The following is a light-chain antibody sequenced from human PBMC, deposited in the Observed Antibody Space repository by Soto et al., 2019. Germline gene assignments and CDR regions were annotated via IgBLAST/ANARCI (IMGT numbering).Light chain of an antibody. J-gene: IGLJ2*01. CDR1: SGHNTYS. CDR2: LTSDGSH. V-gene: IGLV4-69*01. CDR3: QTWATGIQV. Sequence: QPVLTQSPSASASLGASVKLTCTLSSGHNTYSIAWHQQQPEKGPRFLMKLTSDGSHSRGDGIPDRFSGSSSGAERYLTISSLQSEDEADYYCQTWATGIQVFGGGTKLTVL.